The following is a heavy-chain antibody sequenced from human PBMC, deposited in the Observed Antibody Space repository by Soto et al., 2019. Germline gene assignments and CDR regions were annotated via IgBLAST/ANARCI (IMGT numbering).Heavy chain of an antibody. CDR2: IYYSGTT. J-gene: IGHJ4*02. V-gene: IGHV4-61*01. D-gene: IGHD3-22*01. Sequence: QVQLQESGPGLVKPSETLSLTCSVSGDSVNSATYYWSWIRQPPGKGLEWIGYIYYSGTTKYNHSLKSRVTISVDTSKNQLSLNLSSVTAADTAIYYFAREKTTMLVPENFWGQGTLVTVSS. CDR1: GDSVNSATYY. CDR3: AREKTTMLVPENF.